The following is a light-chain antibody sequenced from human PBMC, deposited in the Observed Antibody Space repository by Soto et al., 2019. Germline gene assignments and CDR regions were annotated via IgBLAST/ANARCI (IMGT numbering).Light chain of an antibody. CDR2: GAS. CDR1: QSVSSSY. Sequence: EIVLTPAPGTLSLSPGERATLSCRASQSVSSSYLAWYQQKPGQAPRLLIYGASSRATGIPDRFSGSGSGTDFTLTISRLEPEDFAVYYCQQYGSSPTWTFGQGTKVAIK. V-gene: IGKV3-20*01. J-gene: IGKJ1*01. CDR3: QQYGSSPTWT.